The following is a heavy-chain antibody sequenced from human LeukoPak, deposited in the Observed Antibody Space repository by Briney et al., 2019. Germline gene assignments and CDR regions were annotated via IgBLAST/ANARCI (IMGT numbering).Heavy chain of an antibody. V-gene: IGHV4-39*01. CDR3: ARHTMIVEMATIDY. CDR1: GGSISSSSYY. CDR2: IYYSGST. J-gene: IGHJ4*02. D-gene: IGHD5-24*01. Sequence: SETLSLTCTVSGGSISSSSYYWGWIRQPPGKGLEWIGSIYYSGSTYYNPSLKSRVTISVDTSKNQFSLKLSSVTAADTAVYYCARHTMIVEMATIDYWGQGTLVTVSS.